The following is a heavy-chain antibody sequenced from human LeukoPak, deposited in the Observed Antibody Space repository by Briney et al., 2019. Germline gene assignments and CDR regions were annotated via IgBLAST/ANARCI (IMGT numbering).Heavy chain of an antibody. D-gene: IGHD2-21*01. J-gene: IGHJ4*02. V-gene: IGHV4-34*01. Sequence: PSETLSLTCAVYGESFSDYSWTWIRQPPGKGLEWIGEINHSGSPNYNPSLKSRVTISVDTSKNQFSLNLNSVTAADTAVYYCARYGLLWSPALDYWGQGTLVTVSS. CDR2: INHSGSP. CDR1: GESFSDYS. CDR3: ARYGLLWSPALDY.